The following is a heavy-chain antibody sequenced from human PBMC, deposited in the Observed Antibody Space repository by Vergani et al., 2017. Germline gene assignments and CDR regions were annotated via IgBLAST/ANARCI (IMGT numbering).Heavy chain of an antibody. D-gene: IGHD2-8*01. CDR2: IDHTGRP. Sequence: QVQLQQWGGGLLKPSETLSLTCVVNGGSFTSYHWTWIRQSPGEGLEWVSDIDHTGRPDYNPSLKSRLTMSIDKSRNQLPLTLNSVTATDTAIYFCARVNTETNGHLYYYYYMDVWGQGTAVTVS. CDR3: ARVNTETNGHLYYYYYMDV. J-gene: IGHJ6*03. CDR1: GGSFTSYH. V-gene: IGHV4-34*01.